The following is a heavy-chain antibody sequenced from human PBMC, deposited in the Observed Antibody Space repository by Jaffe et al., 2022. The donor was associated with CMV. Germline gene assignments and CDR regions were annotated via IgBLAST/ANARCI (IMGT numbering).Heavy chain of an antibody. CDR2: ISSHGSST. D-gene: IGHD3-3*01. J-gene: IGHJ4*02. V-gene: IGHV3-74*01. CDR3: ARVGVEAGQTLDY. Sequence: EVQLVESGGGLVQPGGSLRLSCAASGFTFSSYWMHWVRQAPGKGLVWVSHISSHGSSTSYADSVKGRFTISRDNAKNTLYLQMNSLRAEDTAVYYCARVGVEAGQTLDYWGQGTLVTVSS. CDR1: GFTFSSYW.